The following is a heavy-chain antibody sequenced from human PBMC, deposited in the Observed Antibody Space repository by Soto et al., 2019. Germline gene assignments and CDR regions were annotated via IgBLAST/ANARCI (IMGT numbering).Heavy chain of an antibody. V-gene: IGHV3-23*01. Sequence: GGSLRLSCAASGFTFSSYAMSWVRQAPGKGLEWVSAISGSGGSTYYADSVKGRFTISRDNSKNTLYLQMNSLRAEDTAVYYCARDLSGNGDYFDYWGQGTLVTVSS. CDR1: GFTFSSYA. CDR3: ARDLSGNGDYFDY. D-gene: IGHD3-16*02. CDR2: ISGSGGST. J-gene: IGHJ4*02.